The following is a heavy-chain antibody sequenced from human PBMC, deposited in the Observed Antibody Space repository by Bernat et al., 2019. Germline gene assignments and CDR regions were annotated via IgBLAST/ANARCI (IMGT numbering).Heavy chain of an antibody. Sequence: EVQLLESGGGLVQPGGSLRLSCAASGFTFNGYAMSWVRQAPGKGLEWVSTVSPIGGSTYYADSVKGRFTISRDNSKNTLYLQMNSLRAEDTAVYYCAKDGGDYGFFDYWGLGTLVTVSS. CDR2: VSPIGGST. J-gene: IGHJ4*02. CDR3: AKDGGDYGFFDY. CDR1: GFTFNGYA. D-gene: IGHD4-17*01. V-gene: IGHV3-23*01.